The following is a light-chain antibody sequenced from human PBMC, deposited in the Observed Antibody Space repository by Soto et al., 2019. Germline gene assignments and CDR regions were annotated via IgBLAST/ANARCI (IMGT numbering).Light chain of an antibody. Sequence: QSVLTQPASVSGSPGRSITISCTGASSDVGGYNYVSWYLQHPGKAPKLMIYEVSNRPSGVSNRFSGSKSGNTASLTISGLQAEDEADYYCSSYTSSSTHYVFGTGTKVTVL. CDR2: EVS. J-gene: IGLJ1*01. CDR3: SSYTSSSTHYV. CDR1: SSDVGGYNY. V-gene: IGLV2-14*01.